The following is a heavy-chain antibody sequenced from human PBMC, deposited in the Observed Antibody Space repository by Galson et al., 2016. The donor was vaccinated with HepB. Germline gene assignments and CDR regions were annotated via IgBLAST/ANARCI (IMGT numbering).Heavy chain of an antibody. Sequence: SVKVSCKASRGTFSNYTINWVRQAPGQGLEWMGGIIPFFGTSNYAQKFQGRVTLTADESTTTAYMELSSLRSEDTAGYYCARDKWLVFRSSDAFDIWGQGTMVTVSS. CDR3: ARDKWLVFRSSDAFDI. D-gene: IGHD6-19*01. V-gene: IGHV1-69*13. J-gene: IGHJ3*02. CDR1: RGTFSNYT. CDR2: IIPFFGTS.